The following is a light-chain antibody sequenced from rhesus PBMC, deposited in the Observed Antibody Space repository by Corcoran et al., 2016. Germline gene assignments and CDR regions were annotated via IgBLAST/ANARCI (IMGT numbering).Light chain of an antibody. Sequence: ETVVTQSPATLALSPGERATLSCRASQSVGSYLAWYQQKPGQAPRLFIYGASSRATGIPDRLRGSGSGTDFTLTISSLEPEDVGVYCCQQSSNLFTFGPETKLDIE. CDR3: QQSSNLFT. J-gene: IGKJ3*01. CDR2: GAS. V-gene: IGKV3-24*04. CDR1: QSVGSY.